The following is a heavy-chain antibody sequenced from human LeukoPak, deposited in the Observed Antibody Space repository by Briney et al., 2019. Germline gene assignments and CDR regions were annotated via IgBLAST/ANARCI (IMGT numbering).Heavy chain of an antibody. Sequence: PGGSLRLSCAASGFTFSSYAMSWVRQAPGKGLEWVSAISGSGDSTYYADSVKGRFTISRDNSKNTLYLQMNSLRAEDTAVYYCARDRATASGYFDYWGQGTLVTVSS. CDR2: ISGSGDST. CDR1: GFTFSSYA. V-gene: IGHV3-23*01. D-gene: IGHD5-12*01. J-gene: IGHJ4*02. CDR3: ARDRATASGYFDY.